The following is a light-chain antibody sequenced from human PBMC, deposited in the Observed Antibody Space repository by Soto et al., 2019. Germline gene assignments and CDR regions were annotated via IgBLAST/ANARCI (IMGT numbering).Light chain of an antibody. Sequence: IKMYQSPFTLSASERDTVTVTCRASQSVSGWLAWYQQKPGEAPKLLIYDASALPRGVPSRFSGSGSGTKFTLTIASLQPDDFATYYCQQYETFSGTFGPVTKVDIK. J-gene: IGKJ1*01. CDR3: QQYETFSGT. CDR2: DAS. CDR1: QSVSGW. V-gene: IGKV1-5*01.